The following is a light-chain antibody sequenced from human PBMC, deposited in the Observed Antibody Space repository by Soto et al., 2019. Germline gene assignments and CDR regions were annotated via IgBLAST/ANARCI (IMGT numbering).Light chain of an antibody. V-gene: IGKV2-30*02. CDR2: KVS. Sequence: DVVMTQSPLSLPVTLGQPASISCRSSQSLVHSDGNTYLNWFQQRPGQSPRRLIYKVSTRDSGVPDRFSGSGSGTDFTLRISSVEAGDVRVYYCMQGTHWPFTFGQGTKLAIK. CDR1: QSLVHSDGNTY. CDR3: MQGTHWPFT. J-gene: IGKJ2*01.